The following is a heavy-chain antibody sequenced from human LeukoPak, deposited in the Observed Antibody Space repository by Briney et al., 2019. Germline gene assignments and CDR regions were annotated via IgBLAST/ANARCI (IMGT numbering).Heavy chain of an antibody. D-gene: IGHD6-19*01. V-gene: IGHV3-53*01. CDR2: IYSGGST. J-gene: IGHJ4*02. CDR1: GFXVSSNY. CDR3: ARSGMAVAATPWD. Sequence: GGSLGLSCAASGFXVSSNYISWVRQAPGKGLEWVSVIYSGGSTYYADSVKGRFTISRDNSKNTLYLQMNSLRAEDTAVYYCARSGMAVAATPWDWGQGTLVTVSS.